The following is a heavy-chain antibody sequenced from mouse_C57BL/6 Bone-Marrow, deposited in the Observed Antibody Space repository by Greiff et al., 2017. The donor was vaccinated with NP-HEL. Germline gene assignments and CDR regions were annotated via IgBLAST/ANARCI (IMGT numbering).Heavy chain of an antibody. CDR2: INPNYGTT. CDR1: GYSFTDYN. J-gene: IGHJ4*01. V-gene: IGHV1-39*01. Sequence: EVKLVESGPELVKPGASVKISCKASGYSFTDYNMNWVKQSNGKSLEWIGVINPNYGTTSYNQKFKGKATLTVDQSSSTAYMQLNSLTSEDSAVYYCARWRSLYDGYWDAMDYWGQGTSVTVSS. D-gene: IGHD2-3*01. CDR3: ARWRSLYDGYWDAMDY.